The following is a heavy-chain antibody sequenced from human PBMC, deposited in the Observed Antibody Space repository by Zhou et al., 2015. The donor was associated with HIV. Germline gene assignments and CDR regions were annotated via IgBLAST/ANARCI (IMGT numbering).Heavy chain of an antibody. V-gene: IGHV1-69*02. CDR1: GGTFSSYT. D-gene: IGHD3-22*01. J-gene: IGHJ4*02. CDR3: TRSQFYHDSRGYSFDS. CDR2: IIPILGVT. Sequence: QVQLVQSGAEVKKPGSSVKVSCKASGGTFSSYTISWVRQAPGQGLEWMGRIIPILGVTKYTQKFKDRVTITADKSTTIAYMELTTLRSEDTALYFCTRSQFYHDSRGYSFDSWGQGTLVTVSS.